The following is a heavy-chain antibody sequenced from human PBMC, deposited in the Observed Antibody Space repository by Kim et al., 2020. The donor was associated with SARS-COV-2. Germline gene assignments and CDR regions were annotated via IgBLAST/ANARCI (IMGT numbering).Heavy chain of an antibody. V-gene: IGHV4-39*01. CDR2: IYYSGST. J-gene: IGHJ4*02. Sequence: SETLSLTCTVSGDSISSSSYYWGWIRQPPGKGLEWIGSIYYSGSTYYNPSLKSRVTISVDTSKNQFSLKLSSVTAADTTVYYCARHSITMVRAFDYWGQGTLVTVSS. D-gene: IGHD3-10*01. CDR1: GDSISSSSYY. CDR3: ARHSITMVRAFDY.